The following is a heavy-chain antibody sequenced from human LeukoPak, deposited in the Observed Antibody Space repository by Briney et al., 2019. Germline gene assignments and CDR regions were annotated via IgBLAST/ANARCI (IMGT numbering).Heavy chain of an antibody. D-gene: IGHD3-10*01. CDR1: GFTFSSYA. J-gene: IGHJ6*03. V-gene: IGHV3-23*01. CDR2: ISGSGGST. Sequence: GGSLRLSCAASGFTFSSYAMSWVRQAPGKGLEWVSAISGSGGSTYYADSVKGRFTLSRDNAKNSLYLQMNSLRAEDTAVYYCAREEWGVGDYYYYMDVWGKGTTVTVSS. CDR3: AREEWGVGDYYYYMDV.